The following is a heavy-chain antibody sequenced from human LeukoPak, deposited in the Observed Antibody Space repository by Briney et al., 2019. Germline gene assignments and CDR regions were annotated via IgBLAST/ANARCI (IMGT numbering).Heavy chain of an antibody. J-gene: IGHJ4*02. CDR3: ARDFFSEITYHGEIAYFDQ. V-gene: IGHV1-2*02. CDR1: GYTFTGYY. Sequence: ASVKCSCKASGYTFTGYYMHWVRQAPGQGLEWRGWINPNSGGTNYAQKFQGRVTVTRDTSISTAYMEVTRLNSDDTAIYYCARDFFSEITYHGEIAYFDQWGPGTLVSVSS. CDR2: INPNSGGT. D-gene: IGHD3-16*01.